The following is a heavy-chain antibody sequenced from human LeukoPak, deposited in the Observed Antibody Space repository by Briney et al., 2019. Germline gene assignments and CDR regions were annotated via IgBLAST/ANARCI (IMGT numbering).Heavy chain of an antibody. CDR2: IYPGDSDT. D-gene: IGHD4-17*01. J-gene: IGHJ4*02. V-gene: IGHV5-51*01. CDR1: GCSFSNYW. Sequence: GASLQISCKGSGCSFSNYWIGWVRQMPGKGLEWMGIIYPGDSDTRYSPSFQGQVTFSADKSVSTAYLQWSSLKASDTAMYYCARLGGDYGSRYWGQGTLVTVSS. CDR3: ARLGGDYGSRY.